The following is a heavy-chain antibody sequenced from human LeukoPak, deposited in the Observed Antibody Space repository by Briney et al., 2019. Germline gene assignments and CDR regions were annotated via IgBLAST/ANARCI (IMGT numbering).Heavy chain of an antibody. Sequence: SETLSLTCTVSGYSINSAYYWGWIRQPPGKGLEWIGSMYHSGSTYYNPSLQSRVTISVDTSKNQFSLKLSSVTAADTAIYYCTREYGFMTTVFHAFDIWGQGTMVTVSS. D-gene: IGHD4-17*01. J-gene: IGHJ3*02. CDR1: GYSINSAYY. CDR2: MYHSGST. V-gene: IGHV4-38-2*02. CDR3: TREYGFMTTVFHAFDI.